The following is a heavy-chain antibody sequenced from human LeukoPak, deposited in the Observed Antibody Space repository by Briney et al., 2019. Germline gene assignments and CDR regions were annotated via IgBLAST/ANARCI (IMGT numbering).Heavy chain of an antibody. D-gene: IGHD6-19*01. V-gene: IGHV5-10-1*01. Sequence: GESLKISCKGSGYSFTSYWISWVRRMPGKGLEWMGRIDPSDSYTNYSPSFQGHVTISADKSISTAYLQWSSLKASDTAMYYCARRVVAGPGDYYGMDVWGKGTTVTVSS. CDR3: ARRVVAGPGDYYGMDV. CDR1: GYSFTSYW. J-gene: IGHJ6*04. CDR2: IDPSDSYT.